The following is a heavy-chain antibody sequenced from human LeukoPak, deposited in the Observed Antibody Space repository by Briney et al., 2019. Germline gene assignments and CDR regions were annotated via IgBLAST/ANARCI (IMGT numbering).Heavy chain of an antibody. CDR1: GFPFKTFA. D-gene: IGHD2-15*01. CDR2: ISSNGDNT. Sequence: GSLELSRSASGFPFKTFAIHWVRPAPGKGLGYVAGISSNGDNTDFADSAKGRFTISRDNSKSTLFLQMNGLRAGDTAVYFCTRDSALLGVAFDLWGQGTVVTVSS. CDR3: TRDSALLGVAFDL. V-gene: IGHV3-64D*06. J-gene: IGHJ3*01.